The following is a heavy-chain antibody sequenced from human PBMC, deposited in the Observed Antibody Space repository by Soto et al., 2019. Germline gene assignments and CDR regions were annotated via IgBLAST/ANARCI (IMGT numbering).Heavy chain of an antibody. J-gene: IGHJ5*02. D-gene: IGHD1-26*01. Sequence: PWETLSLTCTVSGGSISSYYRSWIRQPPGEGLEWIGYIYYSGSTNYNPSLKSLVTISVDTSKNQVSLKLSSVTTADTAVYYCGRGQWELLTPSNWFDPWGQGTVVNV. CDR3: GRGQWELLTPSNWFDP. CDR2: IYYSGST. V-gene: IGHV4-59*01. CDR1: GGSISSYY.